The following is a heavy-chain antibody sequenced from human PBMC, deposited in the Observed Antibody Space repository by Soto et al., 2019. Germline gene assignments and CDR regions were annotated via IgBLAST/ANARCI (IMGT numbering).Heavy chain of an antibody. CDR1: GFTFSDHY. V-gene: IGHV3-72*01. CDR2: IRNKANSHTT. D-gene: IGHD3-3*01. CDR3: ARGHHNFWNAPYFDY. Sequence: EVHLVESGGGLVQPGGSLRLSCAASGFTFSDHYMDWVRQAPGKGLEWVGRIRNKANSHTTQYAASVQGRFTISRDDSKNSLYLQMNSLKTDDTAVYYCARGHHNFWNAPYFDYWGQGTLVTVSS. J-gene: IGHJ4*02.